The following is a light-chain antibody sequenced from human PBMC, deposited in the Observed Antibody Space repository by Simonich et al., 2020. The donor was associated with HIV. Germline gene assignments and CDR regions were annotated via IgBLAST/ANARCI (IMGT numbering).Light chain of an antibody. CDR3: QQSYNTLSIT. CDR1: QSISSY. Sequence: DIQMTQSPSSLSASVGDRVTIACRTGQSISSYLNWYQHKPGKAPKLLIYAASSLQSGVPSRFSVSGSGTDFTLTISSLQPEDFATYYCQQSYNTLSITFGQGTRLEIK. CDR2: AAS. J-gene: IGKJ5*01. V-gene: IGKV1-39*01.